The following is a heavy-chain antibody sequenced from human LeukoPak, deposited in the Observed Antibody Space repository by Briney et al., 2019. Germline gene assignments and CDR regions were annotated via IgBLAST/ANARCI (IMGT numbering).Heavy chain of an antibody. D-gene: IGHD1-1*01. V-gene: IGHV1-69*05. J-gene: IGHJ5*02. CDR1: GGTFSSYA. CDR2: IIPIFGTA. CDR3: ATQLELVRFDP. Sequence: SVTVSCKASGGTFSSYAISWVRQAPGQGLEWMEGIIPIFGTANYAQRFQGRVTITTDEATNTAYMELSSLRSEDTAVYYCATQLELVRFDPWGQGTLVTVSS.